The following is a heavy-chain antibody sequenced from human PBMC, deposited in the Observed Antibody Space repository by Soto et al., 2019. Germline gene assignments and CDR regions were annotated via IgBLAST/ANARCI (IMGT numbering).Heavy chain of an antibody. CDR3: ARGTVFEF. CDR2: MNPHSGNK. J-gene: IGHJ4*02. Sequence: APAKVSCKASGYNFTSYDITWVRQATGQGLEWMGWMNPHSGNKGYAQKLQGRATLTWNTSISTAYMELSSLRAEGTAAYYCARGTVFEFWGQGTMVTVSS. CDR1: GYNFTSYD. D-gene: IGHD3-3*01. V-gene: IGHV1-8*01.